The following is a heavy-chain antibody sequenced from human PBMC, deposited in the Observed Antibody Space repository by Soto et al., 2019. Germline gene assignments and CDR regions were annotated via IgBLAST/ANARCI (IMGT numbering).Heavy chain of an antibody. CDR1: GFSFSAYW. V-gene: IGHV3-7*01. J-gene: IGHJ4*02. D-gene: IGHD3-22*01. Sequence: GGSLRLSCAASGFSFSAYWINWVRQTPGKGLEWVANIDPDGSVKNYAESVKGRFTISRDNAKNSLYLQMNSLRAEDTAVYSCARGYDYLIDYWGQGTLVTVSS. CDR2: IDPDGSVK. CDR3: ARGYDYLIDY.